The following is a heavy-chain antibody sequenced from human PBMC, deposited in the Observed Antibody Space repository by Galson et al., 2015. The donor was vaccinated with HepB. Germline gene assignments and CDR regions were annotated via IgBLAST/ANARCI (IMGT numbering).Heavy chain of an antibody. J-gene: IGHJ4*02. V-gene: IGHV3-48*01. CDR3: ARSKPAVAGPFDY. Sequence: SLRLSCAASGFTFSSYSMNWVRQAPGKGLEWVSYISSSSSTIYYADSVKGRFTISRDNAKTSLYLQMNSLRAEDTAVYYCARSKPAVAGPFDYWGQGTLVTVSS. D-gene: IGHD6-19*01. CDR1: GFTFSSYS. CDR2: ISSSSSTI.